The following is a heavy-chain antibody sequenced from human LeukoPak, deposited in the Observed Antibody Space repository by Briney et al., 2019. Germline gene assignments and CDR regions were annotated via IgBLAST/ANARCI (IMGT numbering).Heavy chain of an antibody. D-gene: IGHD3-9*01. CDR3: ARDRYDILTGYYDVWYFDY. V-gene: IGHV3-30*03. Sequence: PGRPLRLSCVASGFSFTMYGIHWVRQAPGKGLEWVAVISTDGNNEYYANSVKGRFTISRDNAKNSLYLQMNSLRAEDTAVYYCARDRYDILTGYYDVWYFDYWGQGTLVTVSS. CDR2: ISTDGNNE. J-gene: IGHJ4*02. CDR1: GFSFTMYG.